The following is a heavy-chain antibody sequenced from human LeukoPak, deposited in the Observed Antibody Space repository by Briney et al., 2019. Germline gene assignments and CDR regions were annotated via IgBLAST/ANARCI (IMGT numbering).Heavy chain of an antibody. CDR2: IRSKANSYAS. CDR3: ISFEYGEPGLGY. CDR1: GLTFSASA. J-gene: IGHJ4*02. D-gene: IGHD4-17*01. V-gene: IGHV3-73*01. Sequence: GGSLRLSCAASGLTFSASAMHWVRQASGKGLEWVGRIRSKANSYASAYAASVRGRFTISSDDSKNTAHLQRKSLKTEDTDVYYCISFEYGEPGLGYGGQGHLVTVST.